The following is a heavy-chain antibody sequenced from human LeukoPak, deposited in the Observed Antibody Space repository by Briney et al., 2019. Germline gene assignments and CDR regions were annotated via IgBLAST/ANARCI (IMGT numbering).Heavy chain of an antibody. CDR2: ISAYNGKT. V-gene: IGHV1-18*01. CDR1: GYTFTTSY. CDR3: ARGGTYYPCIDY. J-gene: IGHJ4*02. Sequence: ASVKVSCEASGYTFTTSYINWVRQAPGQGLEWVGWISAYNGKTNYAQKFQGRVTMTTDSSTSTAYMDLTSLRSDDTAVYYCARGGTYYPCIDYWGQGTLVTVSS. D-gene: IGHD1-26*01.